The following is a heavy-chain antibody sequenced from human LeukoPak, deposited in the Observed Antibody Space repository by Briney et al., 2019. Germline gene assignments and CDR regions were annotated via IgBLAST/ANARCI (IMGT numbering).Heavy chain of an antibody. Sequence: GGSLRLSCAASGFTFSSYAMHWVRQAPGKGLEWVAVISYDGSNKYYADSVKGRFTISRDNSKNTLYLQMNSLRAEDTAVYYCARESLEMATISFDYWGQGTLVTVSS. CDR1: GFTFSSYA. CDR3: ARESLEMATISFDY. J-gene: IGHJ4*02. D-gene: IGHD5-24*01. V-gene: IGHV3-30-3*01. CDR2: ISYDGSNK.